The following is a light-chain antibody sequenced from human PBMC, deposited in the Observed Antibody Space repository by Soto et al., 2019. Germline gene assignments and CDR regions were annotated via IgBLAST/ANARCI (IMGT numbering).Light chain of an antibody. V-gene: IGKV2D-29*02. Sequence: DVVMTQTPLSLSVAPGQPASISCKSSQSLLHITGETFLFWYLQKPGQSPQLLIYEVSTRVSGVPDRFSGSGSATYFTLEISRVETDDVGIYYCMQSTQLPPTFGQGTRLGIE. J-gene: IGKJ5*01. CDR2: EVS. CDR1: QSLLHITGETF. CDR3: MQSTQLPPT.